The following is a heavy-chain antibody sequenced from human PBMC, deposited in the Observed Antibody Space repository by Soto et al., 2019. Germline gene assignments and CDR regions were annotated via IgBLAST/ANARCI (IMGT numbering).Heavy chain of an antibody. D-gene: IGHD6-13*01. CDR3: ARDGAAAGTSDYYYGMDV. Sequence: QVQLQESGPGLVKPSGTLSLTCAVSGGSISSSNWWSWVRQPPGKGLEWIGEIYHSGSTNYNPSLKSRDTISVDKSKNQFSLKLSSVTAADTAVYYCARDGAAAGTSDYYYGMDVWGQGTTVTVSS. V-gene: IGHV4-4*02. CDR2: IYHSGST. J-gene: IGHJ6*02. CDR1: GGSISSSNW.